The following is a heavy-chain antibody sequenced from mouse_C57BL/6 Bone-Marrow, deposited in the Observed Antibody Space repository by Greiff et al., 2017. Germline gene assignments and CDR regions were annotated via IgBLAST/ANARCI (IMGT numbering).Heavy chain of an antibody. CDR1: GFTFSSYA. CDR2: ISDGGSYT. Sequence: DVKLVESGGGLVKPGGSLKLSCAASGFTFSSYAMSWVRQTPEKRLEWVATISDGGSYTYYPDNVKGRFTISRDNAKHNRYLQMSNLKSENTAMYYCARDYYGSSYNAMDYWGQGTSVTVSS. J-gene: IGHJ4*01. V-gene: IGHV5-4*01. D-gene: IGHD1-1*01. CDR3: ARDYYGSSYNAMDY.